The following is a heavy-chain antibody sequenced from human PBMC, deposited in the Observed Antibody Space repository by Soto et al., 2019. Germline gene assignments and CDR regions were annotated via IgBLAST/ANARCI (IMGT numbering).Heavy chain of an antibody. CDR1: GGTFSIYT. V-gene: IGHV1-69*04. J-gene: IGHJ6*03. CDR3: ARDVGTTPKVERYMDV. CDR2: IIPILGIA. D-gene: IGHD1-7*01. Sequence: SVKVSCKASGGTFSIYTISWVRQAPGQGLEWMGRIIPILGIANYAQKFQGRVTITADKSTSTAYMELSSLRSEDTAVYYCARDVGTTPKVERYMDVWGKGTTVTVSS.